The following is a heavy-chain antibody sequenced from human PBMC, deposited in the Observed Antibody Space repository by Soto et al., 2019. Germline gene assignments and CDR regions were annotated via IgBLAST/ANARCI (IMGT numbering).Heavy chain of an antibody. CDR2: IYYSENT. V-gene: IGHV4-39*01. D-gene: IGHD3-3*02. Sequence: SETLSLTCTVSGGSISSSSNHWGWIRQPPGKGLEWIGNIYYSENTYYNPSLKSRVTISVDTSKNQFSLRLTSVTAADTAVYFCGSHPPHGPLAYWGQGTLVTVSA. J-gene: IGHJ4*02. CDR3: GSHPPHGPLAY. CDR1: GGSISSSSNH.